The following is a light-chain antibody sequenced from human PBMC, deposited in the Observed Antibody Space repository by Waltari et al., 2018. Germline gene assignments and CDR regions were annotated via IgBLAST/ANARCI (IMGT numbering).Light chain of an antibody. J-gene: IGLJ2*01. CDR3: SSHTRRNTLI. Sequence: QSALTQTPSVSGSPGKSVTISCTGTSSDVGLFNRVSWYQQAPGTAPNLIIYEVVIRPSGVPNRFSGSKSGNTASLTISGLQAEDQADYYCSSHTRRNTLIFGGGTKVTVL. CDR2: EVV. CDR1: SSDVGLFNR. V-gene: IGLV2-18*02.